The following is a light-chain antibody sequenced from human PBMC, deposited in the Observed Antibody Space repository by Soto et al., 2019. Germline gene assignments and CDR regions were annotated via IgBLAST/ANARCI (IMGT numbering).Light chain of an antibody. V-gene: IGKV3-11*01. CDR3: QQRTNWPPT. Sequence: EIVLTQSPATLSLSPGERATLSCRASQSVGNDLVWYHHKPGQAPRLLIYSASNRATGIPARFSGSGSGTDFTLTISRIEPEDFAVYYCQQRTNWPPTFGGGTKVEIK. CDR2: SAS. CDR1: QSVGND. J-gene: IGKJ4*01.